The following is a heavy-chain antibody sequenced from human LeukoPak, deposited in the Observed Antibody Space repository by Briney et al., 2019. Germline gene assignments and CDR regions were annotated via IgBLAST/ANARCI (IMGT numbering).Heavy chain of an antibody. CDR2: IYYSGST. CDR1: GVSISSYY. D-gene: IGHD6-13*01. V-gene: IGHV4-59*01. Sequence: SETLSLTCTVSGVSISSYYWSWIRQPPGKGLEWIGYIYYSGSTNYHTSLKSRGTISVDTRKNQFSLKLRSVTAADTAVYHCPRTTEAHSWRTRYYDYYMDVWGKGTTVTVSS. J-gene: IGHJ6*03. CDR3: PRTTEAHSWRTRYYDYYMDV.